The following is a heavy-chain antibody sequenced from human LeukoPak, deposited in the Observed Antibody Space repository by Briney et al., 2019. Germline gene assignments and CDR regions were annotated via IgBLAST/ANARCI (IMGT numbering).Heavy chain of an antibody. CDR2: IYSSGNT. J-gene: IGHJ4*02. CDR3: ARHLSGTAMAHYFDH. V-gene: IGHV4-39*01. CDR1: GASISSGRNY. D-gene: IGHD5-18*01. Sequence: PSETLSLTCSVSGASISSGRNYWGWIRQSPGKGLEWVASIYSSGNTQYNPSLQSRVSVSVDTSKNQVSVRLSSLTAADTGVYYCARHLSGTAMAHYFDHWGQGTVVTVSS.